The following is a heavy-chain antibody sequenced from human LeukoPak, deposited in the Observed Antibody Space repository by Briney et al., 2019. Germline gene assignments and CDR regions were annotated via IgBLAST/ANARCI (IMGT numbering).Heavy chain of an antibody. D-gene: IGHD5-12*01. CDR1: GFTFSSYA. J-gene: IGHJ4*02. V-gene: IGHV3-30*04. Sequence: PGRSLRLSCAASGFTFSSYAMHWVRQAPGKGLEWVAVISYDGSNKYYADSVKGRFTISRDNSKNTLYLQMNSLRAEDTAVYYCARASGYDYWDFDYWGQGTLVTVCS. CDR2: ISYDGSNK. CDR3: ARASGYDYWDFDY.